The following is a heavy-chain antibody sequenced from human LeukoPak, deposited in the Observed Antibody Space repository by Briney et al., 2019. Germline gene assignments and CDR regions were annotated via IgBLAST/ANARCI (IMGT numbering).Heavy chain of an antibody. CDR1: GYTFAGYY. CDR3: ARDGVYCSGGSCYFLDY. CDR2: INPNSGGT. J-gene: IGHJ4*02. D-gene: IGHD2-15*01. Sequence: ASVKVSCKASGYTFAGYYMHWVRQAPGQGLEWMGWINPNSGGTNYAQKFQGRVTMTRNTSINTAYMELSRLRSEDTAVYYCARDGVYCSGGSCYFLDYWGQGTLVTVSS. V-gene: IGHV1-2*02.